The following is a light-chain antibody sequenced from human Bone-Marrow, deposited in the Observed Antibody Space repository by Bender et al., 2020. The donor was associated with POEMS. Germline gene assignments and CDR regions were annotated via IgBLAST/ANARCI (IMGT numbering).Light chain of an antibody. V-gene: IGLV2-23*02. J-gene: IGLJ2*01. CDR1: SSDVGSYNL. CDR3: CSYAGSSTSP. CDR2: EVT. Sequence: QSALTQPASVSGSPGQSITISCTGTSSDVGSYNLVSWYQQHPGKAPKIMIYEVTYRASGVSNRFSGSKSGNTASLTISGLQAEDEADYYCCSYAGSSTSPFGGGTKLTVL.